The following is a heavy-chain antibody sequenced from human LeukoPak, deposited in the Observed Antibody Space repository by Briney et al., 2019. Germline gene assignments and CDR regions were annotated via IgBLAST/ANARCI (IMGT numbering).Heavy chain of an antibody. V-gene: IGHV3-48*03. CDR1: GFTFSSYE. Sequence: GGSLRLSCAASGFTFSSYEMNWVRQAPGKGLEWVSYISSSGSSIYYADSVKGRLTISRDNAKNSLYLQMNSLRAEDTAVYYCARGNGRVNYWGQGTLVTVSS. CDR2: ISSSGSSI. D-gene: IGHD2-15*01. J-gene: IGHJ4*02. CDR3: ARGNGRVNY.